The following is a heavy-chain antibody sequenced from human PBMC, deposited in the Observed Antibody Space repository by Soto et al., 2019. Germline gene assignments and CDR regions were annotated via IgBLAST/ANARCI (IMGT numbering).Heavy chain of an antibody. CDR2: ISHGGST. CDR3: ASHLTMPATRGFDN. Sequence: QVQLQESGPGLVKPSGTLSITCAVSSGSITSSNWWSWVRLPPGKGLEWIGEISHGGSTNYNPSLKGRVNMSVDKSKNQFSLKLNSVTVADTAVYYCASHLTMPATRGFDNWDQGALVTVSS. V-gene: IGHV4-4*02. D-gene: IGHD2-15*01. J-gene: IGHJ4*02. CDR1: SGSITSSNW.